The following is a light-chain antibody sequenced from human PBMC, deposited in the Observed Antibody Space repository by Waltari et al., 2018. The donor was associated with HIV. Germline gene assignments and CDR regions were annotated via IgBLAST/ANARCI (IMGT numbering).Light chain of an antibody. CDR3: VGWDGSLSGYV. CDR1: SSNIGNDN. J-gene: IGLJ1*01. Sequence: QSVLTQPPSAFGTPGQTVTISCSGSSSNIGNDNVYWYQQLPGMTPKLLIYKNYQRPSGVPDRFAGSKSGTSASLAISGLRSEDEADYYCVGWDGSLSGYVFGAGTTVTVL. V-gene: IGLV1-47*01. CDR2: KNY.